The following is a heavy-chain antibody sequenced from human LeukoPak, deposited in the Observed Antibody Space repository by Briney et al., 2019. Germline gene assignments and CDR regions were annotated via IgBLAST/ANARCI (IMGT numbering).Heavy chain of an antibody. D-gene: IGHD5-18*01. CDR2: INPNSGGT. V-gene: IGHV1-2*02. J-gene: IGHJ6*03. CDR1: GYTFTGYY. CDR3: ARKDGYTDSYLYYYYMDV. Sequence: ASVKVSCKASGYTFTGYYMHWVRQAPGQGLEWMGWINPNSGGTNYAQKFQGRVTMTRDTSISTAYMELSRLRSDDTAVYYCARKDGYTDSYLYYYYMDVWGKGTTVTVSS.